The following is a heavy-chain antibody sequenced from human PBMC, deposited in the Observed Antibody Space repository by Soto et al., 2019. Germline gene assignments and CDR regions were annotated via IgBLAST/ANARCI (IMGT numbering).Heavy chain of an antibody. D-gene: IGHD2-2*01. CDR3: ARDRIVVVPAAAYDY. J-gene: IGHJ4*02. Sequence: GGSLRLSCAASGFTFSSYWMHWVRQAPGKGLVWVSRINRDGSSTNYADSVKGRFTISRDNAKNTLYLQMNSLRAEDTAVYYCARDRIVVVPAAAYDYWGQGTQVTVSS. V-gene: IGHV3-74*01. CDR2: INRDGSST. CDR1: GFTFSSYW.